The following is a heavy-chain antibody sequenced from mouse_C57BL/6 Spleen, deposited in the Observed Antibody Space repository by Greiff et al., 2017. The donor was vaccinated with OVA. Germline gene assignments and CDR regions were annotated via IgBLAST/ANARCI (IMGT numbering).Heavy chain of an antibody. J-gene: IGHJ3*01. Sequence: EVKLVESGGGLVKPGGSLKLSCAASGFTFSSYTMSWVRQTPEKRLEWVATISGGGGNTYYPDSVKGRFTISRDNAKNTLYLQMSSLRSEDTALYYCARQGVYGYDPSWFAYWGQGTLVTVSA. CDR1: GFTFSSYT. CDR3: ARQGVYGYDPSWFAY. V-gene: IGHV5-9*01. CDR2: ISGGGGNT. D-gene: IGHD2-2*01.